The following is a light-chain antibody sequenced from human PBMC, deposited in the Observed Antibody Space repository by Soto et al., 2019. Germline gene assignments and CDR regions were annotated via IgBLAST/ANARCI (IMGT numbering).Light chain of an antibody. J-gene: IGLJ2*01. CDR2: DVS. Sequence: QSALTQPASVSGSPGQSITISCTGTSSDVGGYNYVSWCQQHPGKAPKLMIYDVSNRPSGVSNRFSGSKSGNTASLTISGLQAEDEADYYCSSYTSSSTVHVVFGGGTKLTVL. V-gene: IGLV2-14*01. CDR1: SSDVGGYNY. CDR3: SSYTSSSTVHVV.